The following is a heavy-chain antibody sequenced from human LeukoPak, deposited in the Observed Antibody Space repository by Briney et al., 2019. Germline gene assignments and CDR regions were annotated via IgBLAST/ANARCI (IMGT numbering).Heavy chain of an antibody. D-gene: IGHD4-23*01. CDR1: GFTFSSYW. CDR2: INSDGSST. Sequence: TGGSLRLSCAASGFTFSSYWMHWVRQAQGKGLVWVSRINSDGSSTSYADSVKGRFTISRDNAKNTLYLQMNNLRAEDTAVYYCSSGNSHAFDIWGQGTMVTVSS. CDR3: SSGNSHAFDI. J-gene: IGHJ3*02. V-gene: IGHV3-74*01.